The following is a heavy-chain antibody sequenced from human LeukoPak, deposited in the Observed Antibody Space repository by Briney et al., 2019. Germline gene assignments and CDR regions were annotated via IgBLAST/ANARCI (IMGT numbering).Heavy chain of an antibody. V-gene: IGHV3-7*01. CDR3: ASLLRRITMVRGVILFDY. Sequence: GGSLRLSCAASGFTFSSYWMSWVRQAPGKGLEWVANIKQDGSEKYYVDSVKGRFTISRDNAKNSLYLQMNSLRAEDTAVYYCASLLRRITMVRGVILFDYWGQGTLVTVSS. CDR1: GFTFSSYW. D-gene: IGHD3-10*01. J-gene: IGHJ4*02. CDR2: IKQDGSEK.